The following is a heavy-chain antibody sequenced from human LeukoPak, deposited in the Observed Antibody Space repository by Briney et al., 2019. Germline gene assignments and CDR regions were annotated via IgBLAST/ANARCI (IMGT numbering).Heavy chain of an antibody. CDR3: AREVEYEWLETRDY. CDR2: IYSGGST. D-gene: IGHD3-9*01. V-gene: IGHV3-66*01. CDR1: GFAVSSKY. J-gene: IGHJ4*02. Sequence: GGSLRLSCAASGFAVSSKYMSWVRQAPGKGLEWVSIIYSGGSTYYADSVKGRFTISRDNSKNTLYLQMNSLRAEDTAVYYCAREVEYEWLETRDYWGQGTLVTVSS.